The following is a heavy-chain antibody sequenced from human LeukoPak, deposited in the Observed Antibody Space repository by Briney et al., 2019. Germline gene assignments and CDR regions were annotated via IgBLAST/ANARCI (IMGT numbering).Heavy chain of an antibody. V-gene: IGHV3-21*01. CDR2: ISSSGNYI. CDR3: ARFGESALYFDY. D-gene: IGHD3-16*01. CDR1: GFTFRSYT. Sequence: GGSLRLSCAASGFTFRSYTMNWVRQAPGKGLEWISSISSSGNYIYYADSVKGRFTISKDNAQNSLYLQMNSLRAEDTAVYYCARFGESALYFDYWGQGTLVTVSS. J-gene: IGHJ4*02.